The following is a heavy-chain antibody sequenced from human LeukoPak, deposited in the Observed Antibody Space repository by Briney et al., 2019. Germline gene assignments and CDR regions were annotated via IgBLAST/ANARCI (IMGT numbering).Heavy chain of an antibody. V-gene: IGHV5-51*01. CDR2: NHPGDSDT. CDR1: GYTFTSYW. Sequence: GESLKISCRGSGYTFTSYWIAWVRQMPGKGMEWMGINHPGDSDTRYSPSFQGQVTISGDRSINTAHLQWSSLKASDTAMYYCARRVAAAVGHDVFDIWGQGTTVTVSS. CDR3: ARRVAAAVGHDVFDI. D-gene: IGHD6-13*01. J-gene: IGHJ3*02.